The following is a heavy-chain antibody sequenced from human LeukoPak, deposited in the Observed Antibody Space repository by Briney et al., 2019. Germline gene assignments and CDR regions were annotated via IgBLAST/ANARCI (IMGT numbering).Heavy chain of an antibody. J-gene: IGHJ3*02. CDR2: IYYSGST. V-gene: IGHV4-59*08. CDR1: GGSISSYY. CDR3: ARRSVPYGDYEGGGAFDI. Sequence: SETRSLTCTVSGGSISSYYWSWIRQPPGKGLEWLGYIYYSGSTNYNPSLKSRVTISVDTSKNQFSLKLSSVTAADTAVYYCARRSVPYGDYEGGGAFDIWGQGTMVTVSS. D-gene: IGHD4-17*01.